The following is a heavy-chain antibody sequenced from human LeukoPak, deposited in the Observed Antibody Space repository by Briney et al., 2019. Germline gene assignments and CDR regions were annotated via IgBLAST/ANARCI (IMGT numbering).Heavy chain of an antibody. CDR2: IIPILGIA. D-gene: IGHD3-22*01. CDR3: ARVPYYYDSSGYSGYFDY. Sequence: SVKVSCKASGGTFSSYAISWVRQAPRQGLEWMGRIIPILGIANYAQKFQGRVTITADKSTSTAYMELSSLRSEDTAVYYCARVPYYYDSSGYSGYFDYWGQGTLVTVSS. V-gene: IGHV1-69*04. CDR1: GGTFSSYA. J-gene: IGHJ4*02.